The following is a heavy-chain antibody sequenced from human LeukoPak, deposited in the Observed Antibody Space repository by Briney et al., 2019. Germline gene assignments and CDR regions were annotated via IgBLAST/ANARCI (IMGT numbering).Heavy chain of an antibody. CDR1: GGSISSSSYF. D-gene: IGHD3-10*01. Sequence: SETLSLTCTVSGGSISSSSYFWGWIRQPPGKGLEWIGNIYYSGSTYYNPSLKSRITISLDTSKNQFSLKLSSVTAADTAVYYCARRIPYYYGSGSHTIDYWGQGTLVTVSS. J-gene: IGHJ4*02. CDR2: IYYSGST. CDR3: ARRIPYYYGSGSHTIDY. V-gene: IGHV4-39*07.